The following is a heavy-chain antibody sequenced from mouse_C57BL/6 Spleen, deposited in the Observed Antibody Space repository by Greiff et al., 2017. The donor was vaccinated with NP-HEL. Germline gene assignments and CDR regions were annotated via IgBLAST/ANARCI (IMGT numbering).Heavy chain of an antibody. Sequence: VKLMESGAELVRPGASVKLSCKASGYTFTDYYINWVKPRPGPGLEWIARIYPGSGNTYYNAKFKGKAALTAEKSSSTAYMQLSSLTSEDSAVYFCARAYYDYDVAYWGQGTLVTVSA. CDR1: GYTFTDYY. D-gene: IGHD2-4*01. J-gene: IGHJ3*01. CDR3: ARAYYDYDVAY. V-gene: IGHV1-76*01. CDR2: IYPGSGNT.